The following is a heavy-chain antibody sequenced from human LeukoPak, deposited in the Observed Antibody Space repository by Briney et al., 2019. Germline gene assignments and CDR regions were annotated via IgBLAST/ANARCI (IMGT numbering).Heavy chain of an antibody. V-gene: IGHV4-4*07. CDR1: VGSISSYY. Sequence: SETLSLTCTVSVGSISSYYWSWIRQPAGKGLEWIGRIYTSGSTNYNPSLKSRVTISVDTSKNQFSLKLSSVTAADTAVYYCARDGVGAAHGMDVWGKGTTVTVSS. J-gene: IGHJ6*04. CDR2: IYTSGST. CDR3: ARDGVGAAHGMDV. D-gene: IGHD1-26*01.